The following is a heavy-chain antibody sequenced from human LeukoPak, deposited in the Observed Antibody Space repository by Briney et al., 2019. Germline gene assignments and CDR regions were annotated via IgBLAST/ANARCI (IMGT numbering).Heavy chain of an antibody. J-gene: IGHJ4*02. D-gene: IGHD7-27*01. CDR2: IYHSGST. V-gene: IGHV4-30-2*01. CDR3: AARINWGSADY. CDR1: GGSISSGGYS. Sequence: SQTLSLTCAVSGGSISSGGYSWSWIRQPPGKGLEWIGYIYHSGSTYYNPSLKSRVTISVDRSKNQFSLKLSSVTAADTAVYYCAARINWGSADYWGQGTLVTVSS.